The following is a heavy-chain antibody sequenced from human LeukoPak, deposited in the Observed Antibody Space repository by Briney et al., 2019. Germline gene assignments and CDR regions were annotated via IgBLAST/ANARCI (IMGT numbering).Heavy chain of an antibody. Sequence: SETLSLTCTVSGGSISSYYWSWIRQPPGKGLEWIGYIYYSGSTNYNPSLKSRVTISVDTSKNQFSLKLSSVTAADTAVYYCARTYGSGSYYKGALGYWGQGTLVTVSS. CDR3: ARTYGSGSYYKGALGY. J-gene: IGHJ4*02. V-gene: IGHV4-59*01. D-gene: IGHD3-10*01. CDR2: IYYSGST. CDR1: GGSISSYY.